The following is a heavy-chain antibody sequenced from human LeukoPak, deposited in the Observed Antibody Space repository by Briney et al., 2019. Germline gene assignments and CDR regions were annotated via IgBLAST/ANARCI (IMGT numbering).Heavy chain of an antibody. D-gene: IGHD2-15*01. V-gene: IGHV3-30-3*01. J-gene: IGHJ3*02. CDR1: GFTFSSYV. Sequence: GGSLRLSCAASGFTFSSYVMHWVRQAPGKGLEWVAVISYDGNNKYYADSVKGRFTISRDNSKNTLFLQMNSLKASDTAMYYCARQGGSRAFDIWGQGTMVTVSS. CDR3: ARQGGSRAFDI. CDR2: ISYDGNNK.